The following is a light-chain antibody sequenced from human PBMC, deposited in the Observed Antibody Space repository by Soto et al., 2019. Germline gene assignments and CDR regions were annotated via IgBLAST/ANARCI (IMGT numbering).Light chain of an antibody. CDR3: SSCAGSKHVV. Sequence: QSALTQPPSASGSPGQSVTISCTGTSSDVGGYKYVSWYQQHPGKAPKLMIYEVTKRPSGVPDRFSGSKSGNTASLTVSGLQAEDEAYYYCSSCAGSKHVVFGGGTKLTVL. CDR1: SSDVGGYKY. J-gene: IGLJ2*01. V-gene: IGLV2-8*01. CDR2: EVT.